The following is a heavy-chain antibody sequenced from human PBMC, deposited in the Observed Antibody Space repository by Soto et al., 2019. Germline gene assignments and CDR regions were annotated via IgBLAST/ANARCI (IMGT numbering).Heavy chain of an antibody. Sequence: QVQLQESGPGLVKPSQTLSLTCTVSGDSISSGGYYWSWIRQRPGQGLEWVGGAYYSGATYYNPSRTSRVALSVYTSKHQFSLNLSPVTAADTAIYYCARDARGSVVRFDYWGQGTLVTVSS. D-gene: IGHD3-10*01. V-gene: IGHV4-31*03. J-gene: IGHJ4*02. CDR1: GDSISSGGYY. CDR2: AYYSGAT. CDR3: ARDARGSVVRFDY.